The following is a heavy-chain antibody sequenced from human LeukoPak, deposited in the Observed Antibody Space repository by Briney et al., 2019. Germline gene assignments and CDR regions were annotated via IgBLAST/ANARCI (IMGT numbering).Heavy chain of an antibody. Sequence: PSETLSLTCTVSGGSISSGSYYWSWIRQPDGKRLEWIGRIYTSGNTNYNPSLKSRVTISVDTSKNQFSLKLSSVTAADTAVYYCARGTVKGSIDYWGQGTLVTVSS. J-gene: IGHJ4*02. CDR3: ARGTVKGSIDY. V-gene: IGHV4-61*02. D-gene: IGHD4-11*01. CDR1: GGSISSGSYY. CDR2: IYTSGNT.